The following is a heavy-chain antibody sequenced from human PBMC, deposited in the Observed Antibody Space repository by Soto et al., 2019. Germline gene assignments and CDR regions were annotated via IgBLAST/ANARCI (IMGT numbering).Heavy chain of an antibody. CDR3: ARETDILTGFVIDY. J-gene: IGHJ4*02. CDR1: GYIFTNSY. V-gene: IGHV1-46*01. Sequence: QVQLVQSGAEVQKPGASVRVSCKASGYIFTNSYLHWVRQAPGQGLEWMGIINPSAGRTNYAQNFQGRVTRTAAKSSSTVYMELSSLRSEDTALYYCARETDILTGFVIDYWGQGTLVIVSS. D-gene: IGHD3-9*01. CDR2: INPSAGRT.